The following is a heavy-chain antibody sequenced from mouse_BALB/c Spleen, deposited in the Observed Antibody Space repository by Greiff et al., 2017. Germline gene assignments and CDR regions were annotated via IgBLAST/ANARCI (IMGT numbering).Heavy chain of an antibody. CDR3: ARSGRTGTHYAMDY. CDR2: ISTYYGDA. V-gene: IGHV1S137*01. Sequence: VQLQQSGAELVRPGVSVKISCKGSGYTFTDYAMHWVKQSHAKSLEWIGVISTYYGDASYNQKFKGKATMTVDKSSSTAYMELARLTSEDSAIYYCARSGRTGTHYAMDYWGQGTSVTVSS. J-gene: IGHJ4*01. CDR1: GYTFTDYA. D-gene: IGHD4-1*01.